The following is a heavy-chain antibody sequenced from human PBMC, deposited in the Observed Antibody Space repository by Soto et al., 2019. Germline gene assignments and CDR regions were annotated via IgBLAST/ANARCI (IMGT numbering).Heavy chain of an antibody. Sequence: GSLRLSCAASGFTFSSYGMHWVRQAPGKGLEWVAVIWYDGSNKYYADSVKGRFTISRDNSKNTLYLQMNSLRAEDTAVYYCARDRDFWSGYYTPDGMDVWGQGTTVTVSS. CDR3: ARDRDFWSGYYTPDGMDV. J-gene: IGHJ6*02. CDR2: IWYDGSNK. CDR1: GFTFSSYG. V-gene: IGHV3-33*01. D-gene: IGHD3-3*01.